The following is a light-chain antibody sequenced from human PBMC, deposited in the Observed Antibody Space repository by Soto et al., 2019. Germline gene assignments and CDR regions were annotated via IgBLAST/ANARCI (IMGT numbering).Light chain of an antibody. Sequence: SALTQPASVSGSPGQSITISCTGTNTDVGGYDRVSWYQHHPGKAPKMLIFEVFNRPSGISDRFSGSKSGDTASLTISGLQAEDEADYYCISYIPSTTTHWVFGGGTKLPS. CDR3: ISYIPSTTTHWV. CDR2: EVF. V-gene: IGLV2-14*01. CDR1: NTDVGGYDR. J-gene: IGLJ3*02.